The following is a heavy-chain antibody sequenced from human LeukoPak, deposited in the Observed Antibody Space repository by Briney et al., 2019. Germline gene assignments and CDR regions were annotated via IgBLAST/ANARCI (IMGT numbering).Heavy chain of an antibody. CDR3: ASLGYCSSTSCRRDYFDY. V-gene: IGHV4-59*10. D-gene: IGHD2-2*01. CDR2: IYTSGST. J-gene: IGHJ4*02. Sequence: PWETLCLTCAASGGSFSSYYWSWIRQPAGKGLEWIGRIYTSGSTNYNPSLKSRVTMSVDTSKNQFSLKLSSVTAADTVVYYCASLGYCSSTSCRRDYFDYWGQGTLVTVSS. CDR1: GGSFSSYY.